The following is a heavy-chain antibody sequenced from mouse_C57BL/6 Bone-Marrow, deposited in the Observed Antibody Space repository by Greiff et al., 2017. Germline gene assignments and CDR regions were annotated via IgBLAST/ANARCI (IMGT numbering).Heavy chain of an antibody. D-gene: IGHD2-3*01. Sequence: EVKLVESGGGLVKPGGSLKLSCAASGFTFSSYAMSWVRQTPEKRLEWVATISDGGSYTYYPDNVKGRFTISRDNAKNNLYLQMSHLKSEDTAMYYCARGWLLHYYAMDYWGQGTSVTVSS. CDR1: GFTFSSYA. CDR3: ARGWLLHYYAMDY. CDR2: ISDGGSYT. V-gene: IGHV5-4*03. J-gene: IGHJ4*01.